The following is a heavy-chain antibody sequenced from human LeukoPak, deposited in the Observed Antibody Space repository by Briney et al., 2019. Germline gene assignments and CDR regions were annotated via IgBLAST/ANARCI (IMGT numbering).Heavy chain of an antibody. V-gene: IGHV3-74*01. D-gene: IGHD3-22*01. J-gene: IGHJ5*02. CDR1: GFTFSSYW. CDR3: ARVQSGYGTNWFDP. Sequence: QPGGSLRLSCAASGFTFSSYWMHWVRQAPGKGLVWVSRINSDGSSTSYADSVKGRFTISRDNAKNTLYLQMNSLRAEDTVVYYCARVQSGYGTNWFDPWGQGTLVTVSS. CDR2: INSDGSST.